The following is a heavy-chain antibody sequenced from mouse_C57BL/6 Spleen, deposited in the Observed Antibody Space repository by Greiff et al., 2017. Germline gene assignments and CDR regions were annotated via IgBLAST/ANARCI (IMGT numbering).Heavy chain of an antibody. D-gene: IGHD1-1*01. V-gene: IGHV1-26*01. CDR3: ARRDDYGSDYLDY. CDR1: GYTFTDYY. Sequence: EVQLQQSGPELVKPGASVKISCKASGYTFTDYYMNWVKQSHGKSLEWIGDINPNNGGTSYNQKFKGKATLTVDKSSSTAYMELRSLTSEDSAVYYCARRDDYGSDYLDYWGQGTTRTVSS. J-gene: IGHJ2*01. CDR2: INPNNGGT.